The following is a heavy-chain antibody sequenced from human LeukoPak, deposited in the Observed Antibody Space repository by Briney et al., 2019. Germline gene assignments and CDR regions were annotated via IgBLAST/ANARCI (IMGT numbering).Heavy chain of an antibody. CDR2: IYYSGST. V-gene: IGHV4-59*01. Sequence: GSLRLSCAASGFTFSSYWMSWVRQPPGKGLEWIGYIYYSGSTNYNPSLKSRVTISVDTSKNQFSLKLSSVTAADTAVYYCARGRTGTLRRYFDWLPIHPAFDIWGQGTMVTVSS. CDR1: GFTFSSYW. J-gene: IGHJ3*02. CDR3: ARGRTGTLRRYFDWLPIHPAFDI. D-gene: IGHD3-9*01.